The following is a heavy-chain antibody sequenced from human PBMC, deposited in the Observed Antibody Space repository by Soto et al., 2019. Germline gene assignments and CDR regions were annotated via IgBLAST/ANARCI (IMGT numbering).Heavy chain of an antibody. CDR1: GGTFSSYA. J-gene: IGHJ4*02. CDR3: ARNLLGGYCSGGSCPILS. D-gene: IGHD2-15*01. Sequence: SVKVSCKASGGTFSSYAISWVRQAPGQGLEWMGGIIPIFGTANYAQKFQGRVTIAADESTSTAYMELSSLRSEDTALYYCARNLLGGYCSGGSCPILSWGQGTLVTVSS. CDR2: IIPIFGTA. V-gene: IGHV1-69*13.